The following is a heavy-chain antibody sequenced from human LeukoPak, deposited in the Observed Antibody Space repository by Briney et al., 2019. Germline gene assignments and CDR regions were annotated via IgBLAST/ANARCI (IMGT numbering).Heavy chain of an antibody. V-gene: IGHV1-18*01. D-gene: IGHD5-12*01. CDR3: ARASGYSYFDY. CDR2: ISAYNGNT. Sequence: ASVKVSCKVSGYTLTELSMHWVRQAPGQGLEWMGWISAYNGNTNYAQKLQGRVTMTTDTSTSTAYMELRSLRSDDTAVYYCARASGYSYFDYWGQGTLVTVSS. CDR1: GYTLTELS. J-gene: IGHJ4*02.